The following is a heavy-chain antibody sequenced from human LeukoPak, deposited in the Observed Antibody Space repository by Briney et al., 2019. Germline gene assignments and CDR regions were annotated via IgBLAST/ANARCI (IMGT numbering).Heavy chain of an antibody. D-gene: IGHD2-21*01. CDR1: GFTFSNYG. V-gene: IGHV3-74*01. Sequence: GGSLRLSCAASGFTFSNYGMNWVRQAPGKGLEWVSRINSDGSSTSYADSVKGRFTISRDNAKNTLYLQMDSLRAEDTAVYYCARGGDWDYFDYWGQGTLVTVSS. CDR3: ARGGDWDYFDY. CDR2: INSDGSST. J-gene: IGHJ4*02.